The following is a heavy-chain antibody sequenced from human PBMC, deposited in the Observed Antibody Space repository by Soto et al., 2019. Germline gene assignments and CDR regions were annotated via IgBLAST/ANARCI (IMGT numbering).Heavy chain of an antibody. CDR2: INSDGSST. J-gene: IGHJ4*02. CDR3: ARVPGSIAARHFDY. V-gene: IGHV3-74*01. Sequence: GGSLRLSCAASGFTFSSYWMHWVRQAPGKGLVWVSRINSDGSSTSYADSVKGRFTISRDNAKNTLYLQMNSLRAEDTAVYYCARVPGSIAARHFDYWGQGTMVTAPQ. D-gene: IGHD6-6*01. CDR1: GFTFSSYW.